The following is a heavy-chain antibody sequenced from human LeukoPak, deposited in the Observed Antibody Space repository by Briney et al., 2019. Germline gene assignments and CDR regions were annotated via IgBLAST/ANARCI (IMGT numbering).Heavy chain of an antibody. V-gene: IGHV3-30*04. CDR2: ISYDGSNK. J-gene: IGHJ4*02. Sequence: XXXPGKXXXXVAVISYDGSNKYYADSVKGRFTISRDNSKNTLYLQMNSLRTEDTTVYYCGRDGGYYFDYWGQGTLVTVSS. CDR3: GRDGGYYFDY.